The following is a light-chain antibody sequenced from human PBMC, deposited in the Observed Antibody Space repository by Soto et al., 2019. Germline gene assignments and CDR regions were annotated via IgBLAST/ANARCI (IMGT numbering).Light chain of an antibody. Sequence: QSALTQPASVSGSPGQSITNSCTATSSYVGGFNYVSWYQQHPGRAPKLLIYEVTNRPSGVSDRFSGSKSGNTASLIISGLQAEDEADYYCSSYTISNSVVFGGGTKLTVL. V-gene: IGLV2-14*01. CDR2: EVT. J-gene: IGLJ2*01. CDR3: SSYTISNSVV. CDR1: SSYVGGFNY.